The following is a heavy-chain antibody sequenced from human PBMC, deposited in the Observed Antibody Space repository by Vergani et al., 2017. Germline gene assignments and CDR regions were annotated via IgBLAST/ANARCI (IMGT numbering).Heavy chain of an antibody. CDR2: VYYSGTT. J-gene: IGHJ6*03. V-gene: IGHV4-30-2*01. CDR3: ARCPTGYSRDWSTYFFYMDV. D-gene: IGHD3/OR15-3a*01. Sequence: QLQLQESDSRLVNPSQTLSLTCTLSGDAISRDTYSWNWVRQPPGKPLEWIGSVYYSGTTYYNPSLGGRVTMSIDKSKNHFSLTLTSVTAADSAFYFCARCPTGYSRDWSTYFFYMDVWGKGTTVTVSS. CDR1: GDAISRDTYS.